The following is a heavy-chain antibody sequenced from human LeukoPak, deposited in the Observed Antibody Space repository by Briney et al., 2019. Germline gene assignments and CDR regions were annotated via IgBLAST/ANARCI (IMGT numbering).Heavy chain of an antibody. D-gene: IGHD3-9*01. CDR3: ARNEPNYDILTGYYDSLGMDV. Sequence: GASVKVSCKASGYTFTGYYMHWVRQAPGQGLEWMGWINPNSGGTNYAQKFQDRVTMTRDTSISTAYMELSRLRSDDTAVYYCARNEPNYDILTGYYDSLGMDVWGQGTTVTVSS. V-gene: IGHV1-2*02. CDR1: GYTFTGYY. CDR2: INPNSGGT. J-gene: IGHJ6*02.